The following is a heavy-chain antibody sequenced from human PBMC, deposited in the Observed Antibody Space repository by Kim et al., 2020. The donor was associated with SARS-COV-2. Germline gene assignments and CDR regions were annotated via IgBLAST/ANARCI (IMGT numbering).Heavy chain of an antibody. CDR2: SPI. Sequence: SPIYYADSGRGRFTTSRDTANNALFLQMSSLRPEDTAVYYCARGRSSGWAYWGQGALVSVSS. D-gene: IGHD6-19*01. V-gene: IGHV3-11*01. J-gene: IGHJ4*02. CDR3: ARGRSSGWAY.